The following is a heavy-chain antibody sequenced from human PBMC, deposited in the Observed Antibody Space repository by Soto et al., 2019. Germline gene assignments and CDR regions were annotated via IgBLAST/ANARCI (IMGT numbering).Heavy chain of an antibody. V-gene: IGHV3-23*01. D-gene: IGHD2-15*01. J-gene: IGHJ6*04. CDR1: GLTFSSYA. Sequence: EVQLLESGGGLGQPGGSLRLSCAASGLTFSSYAMSWVRQAPGKGLEWVSAISGSGGSTYYADSVKGRFTISRDHSKQTLYLQINGLRAGDKAVYYCAKEEWGCSGGSCYWLRGMDVWGKGTTVTVSS. CDR2: ISGSGGST. CDR3: AKEEWGCSGGSCYWLRGMDV.